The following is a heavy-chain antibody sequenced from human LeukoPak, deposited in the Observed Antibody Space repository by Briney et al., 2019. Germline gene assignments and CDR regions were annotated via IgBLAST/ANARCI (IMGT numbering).Heavy chain of an antibody. CDR3: AKVGVPPVYYDA. V-gene: IGHV3-23*01. Sequence: GGSLRLSCAASGFTFSSYAMSWVRQAPGKGLEWVSAISGSGGSTYYADSVKGRFTISRDNSKNTLYLQMNSLRAEDTAAYYCAKVGVPPVYYDAWGQGTLVTVSS. J-gene: IGHJ4*02. CDR1: GFTFSSYA. D-gene: IGHD3-16*01. CDR2: ISGSGGST.